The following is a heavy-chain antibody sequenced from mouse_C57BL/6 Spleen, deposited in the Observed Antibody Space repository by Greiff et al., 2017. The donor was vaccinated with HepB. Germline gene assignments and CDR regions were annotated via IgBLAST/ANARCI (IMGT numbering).Heavy chain of an antibody. J-gene: IGHJ2*01. CDR2: IDPEDGDT. CDR1: GFNIKDYY. CDR3: ARGSDGYFDY. V-gene: IGHV14-2*01. Sequence: EVQLQQSGAELVKPGASVKLSCTASGFNIKDYYMHWVKQRTEQGLEWIGRIDPEDGDTKYAPKFQGKATITADTSSNNAYLQLSRLTTEDTAVYYCARGSDGYFDYWGQGTTLTVSS. D-gene: IGHD2-3*01.